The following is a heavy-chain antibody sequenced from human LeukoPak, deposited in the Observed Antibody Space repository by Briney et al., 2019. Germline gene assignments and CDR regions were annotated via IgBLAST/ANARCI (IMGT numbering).Heavy chain of an antibody. V-gene: IGHV1-69*13. CDR2: IIPIFGTA. Sequence: SVKVSCKASGGTFSSYAISWVRQAPGQGLEWMGGIIPIFGTANYAQKFQGRVTVTADESTTTTYMELSSLKSGDTAVYYCARGPYYNYMDVWGKGTTVTVSS. CDR3: ARGPYYNYMDV. J-gene: IGHJ6*03. CDR1: GGTFSSYA.